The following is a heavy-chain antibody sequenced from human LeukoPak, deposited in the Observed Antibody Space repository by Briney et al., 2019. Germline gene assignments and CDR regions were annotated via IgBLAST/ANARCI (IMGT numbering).Heavy chain of an antibody. Sequence: SETLSLTCTVSGGSISNYYWSWIRQPAGKGLEWIGRIYTSGSTNYNPSLKSRVTMSVDTSKNRFSLKLSSVTAADTAVYYCARVGYAGTDFYYGIDVWGQGTTVTVSS. CDR2: IYTSGST. CDR1: GGSISNYY. V-gene: IGHV4-4*07. D-gene: IGHD6-13*01. J-gene: IGHJ6*02. CDR3: ARVGYAGTDFYYGIDV.